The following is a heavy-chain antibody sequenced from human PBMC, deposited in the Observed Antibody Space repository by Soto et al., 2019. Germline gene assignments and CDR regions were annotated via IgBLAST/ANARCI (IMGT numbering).Heavy chain of an antibody. J-gene: IGHJ6*02. CDR2: IIPIFGTA. D-gene: IGHD3-10*01. V-gene: IGHV1-69*06. CDR1: GGTFSSYA. Sequence: QVQLVQSGAEVKKPGSSVKVSCKASGGTFSSYAISWVRQAPGQGLEWMGGIIPIFGTANYAQKFQGRVTITGDKSTSTAYMGLSSRRCEDTAVYYWAREYGSGGGYYYYGMDVWGQGTTVTVSS. CDR3: AREYGSGGGYYYYGMDV.